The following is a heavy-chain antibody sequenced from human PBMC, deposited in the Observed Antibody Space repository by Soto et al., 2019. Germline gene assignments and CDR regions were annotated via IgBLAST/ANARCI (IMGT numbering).Heavy chain of an antibody. Sequence: SGPTPGNPKQTLTLACTFSGFSLSTSGMCVSWIRQPPGKALEWLARIDWDDDKYYSASLKTRLTISKDTSKNQVVLTMTNMDPVDTATYYCARTYRAYGDYNDYWGQGTLVTVSS. J-gene: IGHJ4*02. CDR3: ARTYRAYGDYNDY. CDR2: IDWDDDK. CDR1: GFSLSTSGMC. V-gene: IGHV2-70*11. D-gene: IGHD4-17*01.